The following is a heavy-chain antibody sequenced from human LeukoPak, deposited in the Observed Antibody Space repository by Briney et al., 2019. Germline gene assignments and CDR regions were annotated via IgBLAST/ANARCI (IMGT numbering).Heavy chain of an antibody. V-gene: IGHV3-33*01. CDR1: GFTFSSYG. D-gene: IGHD3-10*01. CDR3: ARAGQSWFGEFKAFDI. J-gene: IGHJ3*02. CDR2: IWYDGSNK. Sequence: PGGSLRLSCAASGFTFSSYGMHWVRQAPGKGLEWVAGIWYDGSNKYYADSVKGRFTISRDNSKNTLYLQMNSLGAEDTAVYYCARAGQSWFGEFKAFDIWGQGTMVTVSS.